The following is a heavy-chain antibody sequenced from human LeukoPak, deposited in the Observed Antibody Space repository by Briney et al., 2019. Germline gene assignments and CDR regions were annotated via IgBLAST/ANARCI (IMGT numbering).Heavy chain of an antibody. Sequence: SETLSLTCTVSGGSLSSGSYYWSWVRQPAGKGLEWIGRIYTSGSTNYNPSLKSRVTISVDTSKNQFSLKLSSVTAADTAVYYCARDPLVGATDYWGQGTLVTVSS. CDR1: GGSLSSGSYY. D-gene: IGHD1-26*01. CDR2: IYTSGST. V-gene: IGHV4-61*02. J-gene: IGHJ4*02. CDR3: ARDPLVGATDY.